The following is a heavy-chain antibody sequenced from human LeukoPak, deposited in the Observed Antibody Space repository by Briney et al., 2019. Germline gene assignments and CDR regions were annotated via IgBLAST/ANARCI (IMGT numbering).Heavy chain of an antibody. CDR1: GFTFFTYG. J-gene: IGHJ4*02. Sequence: QPGGSLRLSCAASGFTFFTYGLHWVRQAPGKGLEWVSVMSYDGRSKYYADSVKGRFTISRDISENTLYLQMNSLRIEDTAVYFCARDLTYVYDSSGYYGGDYWGQGTLVTVSS. CDR3: ARDLTYVYDSSGYYGGDY. V-gene: IGHV3-30*03. CDR2: MSYDGRSK. D-gene: IGHD3-22*01.